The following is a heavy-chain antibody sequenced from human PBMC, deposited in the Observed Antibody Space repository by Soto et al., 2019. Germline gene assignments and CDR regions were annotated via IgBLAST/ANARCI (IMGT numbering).Heavy chain of an antibody. CDR2: IYCSGST. CDR1: GGSISSGDYY. Sequence: QVQLQESGPGLVKPSQTLSLTCTVSGGSISSGDYYWSWIRQPPGKGLEWIGYIYCSGSTYYNPSLKSRVTIPVDTSKNQFSLKLRSVTAADTAVYYCARFIAVAGGDSLFDYWGQGTLVTVSS. V-gene: IGHV4-30-4*01. CDR3: ARFIAVAGGDSLFDY. J-gene: IGHJ4*02. D-gene: IGHD6-19*01.